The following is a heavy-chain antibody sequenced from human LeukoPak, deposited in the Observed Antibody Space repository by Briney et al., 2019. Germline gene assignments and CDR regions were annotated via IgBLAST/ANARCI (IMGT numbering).Heavy chain of an antibody. CDR1: GGSISSGDYY. V-gene: IGHV4-30-4*08. J-gene: IGHJ3*02. Sequence: SQTLSLTCTVSGGSISSGDYYWSWIRQPPGKGLEWIGYIYYSGSTYYNPSLKSRVTISVDTSKNQFSLKLSSVTAADTAVYYCAREDYYDSSDGSNAFDIWGQGQWSPSLQ. CDR2: IYYSGST. CDR3: AREDYYDSSDGSNAFDI. D-gene: IGHD3-22*01.